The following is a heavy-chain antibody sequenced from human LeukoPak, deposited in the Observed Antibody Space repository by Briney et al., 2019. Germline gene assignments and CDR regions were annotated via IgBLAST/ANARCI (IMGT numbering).Heavy chain of an antibody. D-gene: IGHD3-22*01. CDR3: TRVDDSSGYSPAHFDY. Sequence: GGSLRLSCTASGFTFGDYAMSWVRQAPGKGLEWVGFIRSKAYGGTTEYAASVKGRFTISRDDSKSIAYLQMSSLKTEDTAVYYCTRVDDSSGYSPAHFDYWGQGTLVTVSS. V-gene: IGHV3-49*04. J-gene: IGHJ4*02. CDR1: GFTFGDYA. CDR2: IRSKAYGGTT.